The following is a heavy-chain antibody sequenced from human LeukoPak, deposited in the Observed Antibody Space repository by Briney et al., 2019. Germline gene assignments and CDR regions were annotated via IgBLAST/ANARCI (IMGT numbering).Heavy chain of an antibody. CDR1: GFTFSSYA. CDR3: ALSVGELGDAMDV. Sequence: PGGSLRLSCAASGFTFSSYAMNWVRQAPGKGLEWVSYISSTSSITYYAASVKGRFTISRDNAKNSLYLQMNSLRDEDTAVYCCALSVGELGDAMDVWGRGTTVTVS. V-gene: IGHV3-48*02. J-gene: IGHJ6*02. D-gene: IGHD3-10*01. CDR2: ISSTSSIT.